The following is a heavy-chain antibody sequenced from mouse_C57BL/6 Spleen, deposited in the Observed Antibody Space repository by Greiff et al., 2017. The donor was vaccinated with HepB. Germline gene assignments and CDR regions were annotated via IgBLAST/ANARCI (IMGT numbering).Heavy chain of an antibody. CDR3: ARRSAMDY. J-gene: IGHJ4*01. Sequence: QVQLQQPGAELVKPGASVKLSCKASGYTFTSYWMQWVKQRPGQGLEWIGEIDPSDSYTNYNQKFKGKATLTVDTSYSTAYMQLSSLTSEDSAVNYCARRSAMDYWGQGTSVTVSS. CDR1: GYTFTSYW. V-gene: IGHV1-50*01. CDR2: IDPSDSYT.